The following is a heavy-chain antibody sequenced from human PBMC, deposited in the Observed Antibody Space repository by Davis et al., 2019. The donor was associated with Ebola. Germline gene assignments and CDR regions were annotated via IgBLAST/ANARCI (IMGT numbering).Heavy chain of an antibody. D-gene: IGHD3-22*01. CDR3: AINDDYYDSSGYAPGI. V-gene: IGHV3-53*05. CDR2: LYSGGST. Sequence: GESLKISCAASGLTVSGNYMSWVRQAPGKGLEWVSLLYSGGSTVYADSVKGRFTISRDNSKNTLYLQMNSLRAEDTAVYYCAINDDYYDSSGYAPGIWGQGTMVTVSS. CDR1: GLTVSGNY. J-gene: IGHJ3*02.